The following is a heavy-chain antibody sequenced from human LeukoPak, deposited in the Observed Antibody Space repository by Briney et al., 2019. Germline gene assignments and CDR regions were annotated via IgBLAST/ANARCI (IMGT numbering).Heavy chain of an antibody. CDR1: GGSISSGGYS. Sequence: SETLSLTCAVSGGSISSGGYSWSWIRQPPGKGLEWIGYIYHSGSTYYNPSLKSRVTISVDRSKNQFSLKLSSVTAADTAVYYCARVARAPFNWFDPWDQGTLVTVSS. J-gene: IGHJ5*02. CDR3: ARVARAPFNWFDP. CDR2: IYHSGST. V-gene: IGHV4-30-2*01.